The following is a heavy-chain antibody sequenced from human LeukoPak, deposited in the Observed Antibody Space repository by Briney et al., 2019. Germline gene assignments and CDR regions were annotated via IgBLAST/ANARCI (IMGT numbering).Heavy chain of an antibody. V-gene: IGHV3-15*01. J-gene: IGHJ4*02. CDR2: IKSKINDGTA. CDR1: GFTLSSAW. Sequence: GGSLRLSCAASGFTLSSAWMSWVRQAPGKGLEWVGRIKSKINDGTADYAAPVKGRFTISRDDLKNTLYLQMNSLKTEDTAVYYCTTVTDGGSDFWGQGTLVTVSS. D-gene: IGHD2-8*01. CDR3: TTVTDGGSDF.